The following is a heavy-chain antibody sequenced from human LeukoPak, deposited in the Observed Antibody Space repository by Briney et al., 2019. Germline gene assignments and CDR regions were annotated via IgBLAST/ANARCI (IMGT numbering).Heavy chain of an antibody. J-gene: IGHJ4*02. Sequence: SETLSLTCTVSGGSVTNYYWAWIRQPPGKGLEWVGYIYYSGSTKYNPSLKSRLTISVDTSKNQFSLRLNSVTAADTAIYYCARAYRAHQTFHSYHFFDFWGRGTLVTVSS. D-gene: IGHD5-18*01. CDR1: GGSVTNYY. CDR2: IYYSGST. CDR3: ARAYRAHQTFHSYHFFDF. V-gene: IGHV4-59*02.